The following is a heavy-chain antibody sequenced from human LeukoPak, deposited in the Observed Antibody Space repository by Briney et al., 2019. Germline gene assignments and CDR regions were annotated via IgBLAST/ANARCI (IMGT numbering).Heavy chain of an antibody. D-gene: IGHD1-14*01. J-gene: IGHJ4*02. CDR1: GGSISSGFY. CDR2: VFHSGST. Sequence: PSETLSLTCTVPGGSISSGFYWGWIRQPPGKGLEWIGSVFHSGSTYYNPSLKGRVTISVDTSNNQFSLKLSSVTATDTAVYYCAADGSYLPELGYFDFWGQGTLVTVSS. V-gene: IGHV4-38-2*02. CDR3: AADGSYLPELGYFDF.